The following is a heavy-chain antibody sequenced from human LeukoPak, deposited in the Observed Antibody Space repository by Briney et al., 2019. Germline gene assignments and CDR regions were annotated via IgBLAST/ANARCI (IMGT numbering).Heavy chain of an antibody. CDR1: GGSISSYY. CDR3: ARLNGGY. J-gene: IGHJ4*02. D-gene: IGHD1-1*01. Sequence: PSETLSLTCTVSGGSISSYYWSWIRQPPGKGLAWIGYINYSGSTNYNPSLKSRVTISVDTSKNQFSLKLSSVTAADTAAYYCARLNGGYWGQGTLVTVSS. V-gene: IGHV4-59*08. CDR2: INYSGST.